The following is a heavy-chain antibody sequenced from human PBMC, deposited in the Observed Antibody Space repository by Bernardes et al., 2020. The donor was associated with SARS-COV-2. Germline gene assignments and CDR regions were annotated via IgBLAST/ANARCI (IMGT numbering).Heavy chain of an antibody. CDR3: ARQDIGAIFGVVITPAGMDV. J-gene: IGHJ6*02. V-gene: IGHV4-59*08. CDR2: IYYSGRT. Sequence: SETLSLTCTVSGGSISSYYWSWIRQPPGKGLEWIGYIYYSGRTHYNPSLKSRVTISVDTSKNQFSLKLSSVTAADTAVYYCARQDIGAIFGVVITPAGMDVWGQWTTVTVYS. D-gene: IGHD3-3*01. CDR1: GGSISSYY.